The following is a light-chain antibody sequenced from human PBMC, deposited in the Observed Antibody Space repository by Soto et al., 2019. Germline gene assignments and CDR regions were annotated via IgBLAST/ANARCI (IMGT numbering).Light chain of an antibody. CDR3: QQYEIYPLT. J-gene: IGKJ4*01. CDR2: EAS. Sequence: IQMTQSPSTLSASVGDRVTITCRASQKINTWVAWYQQRPGKAPQLLIYEASSLEPGVPSRFSGSGSGTDFTLTISSLQPDDFATYYCQQYEIYPLTFGGGTHVE. CDR1: QKINTW. V-gene: IGKV1-5*03.